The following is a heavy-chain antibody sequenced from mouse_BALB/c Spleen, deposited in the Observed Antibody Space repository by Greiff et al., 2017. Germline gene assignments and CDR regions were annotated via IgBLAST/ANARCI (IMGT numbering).Heavy chain of an antibody. CDR2: ISSGGSYT. CDR3: ASYGYRYAMDY. CDR1: GFTFSSYA. J-gene: IGHJ4*01. Sequence: EVHLVESGGGLVKPGGSLKLSCAASGFTFSSYAMSWVRQSPEKRLEWVAEISSGGSYTYYPDTVTGRFTISRDNAKNTLYLEMSSLRSEDTAMYYCASYGYRYAMDYWGQGTSVTVSS. D-gene: IGHD1-2*01. V-gene: IGHV5-9-4*01.